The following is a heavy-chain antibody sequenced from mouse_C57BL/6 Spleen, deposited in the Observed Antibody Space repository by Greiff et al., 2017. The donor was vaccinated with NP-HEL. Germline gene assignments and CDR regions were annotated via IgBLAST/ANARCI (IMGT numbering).Heavy chain of an antibody. V-gene: IGHV10-1*01. CDR2: IRSKSNNYAT. D-gene: IGHD1-2*01. CDR1: GFSFNTYA. Sequence: EVKLVESGGGLVQPKGSLKLSCAASGFSFNTYAMNWVRQAPGKGLEWVARIRSKSNNYATYYADSVKDRFTISRDDSESMLYLQMNNLKTEDTAMYYCVSPSITTDFAYWGQGTLVTVSA. J-gene: IGHJ3*01. CDR3: VSPSITTDFAY.